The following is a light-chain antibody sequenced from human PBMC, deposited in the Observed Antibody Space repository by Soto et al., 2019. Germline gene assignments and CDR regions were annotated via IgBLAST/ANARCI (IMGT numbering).Light chain of an antibody. CDR3: SSYTSSSTYVV. J-gene: IGLJ2*01. V-gene: IGLV2-14*01. CDR2: EVS. Sequence: QSVLTQPASVSGSPGQPITISCTGTSSDVGGYNSVSWYQQHPGKAPKLMIYEVSNRPSGVSNRFSGSKSGNTASLTISGLQAEDEADYYCSSYTSSSTYVVFGGGTQLTVL. CDR1: SSDVGGYNS.